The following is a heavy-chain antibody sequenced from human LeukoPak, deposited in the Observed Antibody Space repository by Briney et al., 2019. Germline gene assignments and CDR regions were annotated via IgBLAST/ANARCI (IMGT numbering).Heavy chain of an antibody. CDR1: GGSFSGYY. J-gene: IGHJ3*02. CDR3: ARRFTMIVVVYAFDI. V-gene: IGHV4-34*01. CDR2: INHSGST. Sequence: SPSETLSLTCAVYGGSFSGYYWSWIRQPPGKGLEWIGEINHSGSTNYNPSLKSRVTISVDTSKDQFSLKLSSVTAADTAVYYCARRFTMIVVVYAFDIWGQGTMVTVSS. D-gene: IGHD3-22*01.